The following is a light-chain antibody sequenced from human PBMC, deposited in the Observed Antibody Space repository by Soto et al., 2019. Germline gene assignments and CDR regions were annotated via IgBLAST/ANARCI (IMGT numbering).Light chain of an antibody. CDR2: DNN. CDR1: SSNIGNNY. Sequence: QSVLTQPPSVSAAPGQKVTISCSGSSSNIGNNYVSWYQQVPGTAPKPLIYDNNKRPSGSPDRFSGSKSGTSATLGVSGLQTGDEADYYCGTWDSSLSVHVLGNGTKVT. CDR3: GTWDSSLSVHV. J-gene: IGLJ1*01. V-gene: IGLV1-51*01.